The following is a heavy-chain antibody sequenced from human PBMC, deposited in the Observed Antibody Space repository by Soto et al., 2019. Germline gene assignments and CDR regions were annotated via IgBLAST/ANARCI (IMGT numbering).Heavy chain of an antibody. J-gene: IGHJ4*02. D-gene: IGHD3-22*01. CDR2: VTSSSSSM. V-gene: IGHV3-21*01. CDR1: GFTFNRYS. CDR3: AREADFASSGYVLDY. Sequence: GGSLRLSXAASGFTFNRYSMNWVRQAPGKGLEWVSSVTSSSSSMLYADSVKGRFTISRDDAKDSLFLQMNSLRADDTAVYYCAREADFASSGYVLDYWGQGTLVTVSS.